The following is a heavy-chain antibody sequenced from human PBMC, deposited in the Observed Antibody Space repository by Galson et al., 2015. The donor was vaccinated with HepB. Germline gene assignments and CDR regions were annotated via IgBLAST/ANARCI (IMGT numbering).Heavy chain of an antibody. J-gene: IGHJ5*02. CDR3: ARVLALGLGHQRYGNWFDP. V-gene: IGHV1-69*13. Sequence: SVKVSCKASGGTFSSYAISWVRQAPGQGLEWMGGIIPIFGTANYAQKFQGRVTITADESTSTAYMELSSLRSEDTAVYYCARVLALGLGHQRYGNWFDPWGQGTLVTVSS. CDR1: GGTFSSYA. CDR2: IIPIFGTA. D-gene: IGHD2-2*01.